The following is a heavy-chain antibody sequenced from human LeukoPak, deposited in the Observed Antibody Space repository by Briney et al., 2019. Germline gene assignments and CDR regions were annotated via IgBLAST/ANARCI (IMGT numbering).Heavy chain of an antibody. Sequence: GASVKVSCKASGYTFTSYDINWVRQATGQGLEWMGWMNPNSGNTGYAQKFQGRVTMTRNTSISTAYMELSSLRSEDTAVYYCARVAVDYYDFWSGYYYYYYGMDVWGQGTTVTVSS. J-gene: IGHJ6*02. CDR1: GYTFTSYD. D-gene: IGHD3-3*01. CDR3: ARVAVDYYDFWSGYYYYYYGMDV. CDR2: MNPNSGNT. V-gene: IGHV1-8*01.